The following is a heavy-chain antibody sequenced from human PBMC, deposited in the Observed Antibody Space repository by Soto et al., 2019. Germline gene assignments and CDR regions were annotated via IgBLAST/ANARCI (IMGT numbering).Heavy chain of an antibody. Sequence: QVQLVESGGGVVQPGRSLRLSCAASGFTFSSYGMHWVRQAPGKGLEWVAVISYDGSNKYYADSVKGRFTISRDNSRNKLCLQMNRLRAEDTAVYYCAKEAGDIHYGDRPSGFGSLEYWGQGTRVAVSS. J-gene: IGHJ4*02. CDR1: GFTFSSYG. CDR3: AKEAGDIHYGDRPSGFGSLEY. CDR2: ISYDGSNK. V-gene: IGHV3-30*18. D-gene: IGHD4-17*01.